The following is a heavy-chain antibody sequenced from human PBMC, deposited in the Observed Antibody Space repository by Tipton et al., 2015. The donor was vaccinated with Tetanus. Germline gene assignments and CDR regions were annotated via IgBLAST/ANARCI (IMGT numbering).Heavy chain of an antibody. V-gene: IGHV4-61*08. CDR3: ARANYDFSMKGPFDS. CDR2: ISSSGST. D-gene: IGHD3-3*01. Sequence: LRLSCTVSGDSLRTGDRNWSWIRQPPEKGLEWLAYISSSGSTNSDYFLKSRITISRDTSKNQYSLSLSSVTAADTAVYFCARANYDFSMKGPFDSWGQGILVVVSA. J-gene: IGHJ4*02. CDR1: GDSLRTGDRN.